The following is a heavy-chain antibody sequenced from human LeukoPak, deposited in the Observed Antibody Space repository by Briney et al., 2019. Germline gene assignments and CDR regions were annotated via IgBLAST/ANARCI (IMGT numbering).Heavy chain of an antibody. V-gene: IGHV3-30*02. J-gene: IGHJ4*02. Sequence: AGGSLRLSCAASGFSFSSYGMHWLRQAPGKGLEWVAFIRNDGSNTYYADSVKGRFTISRDNSKNTLYLQMNSLRAEDTAIYYCAKDGYSYAFDYWGQGTLVTVSS. CDR2: IRNDGSNT. CDR1: GFSFSSYG. CDR3: AKDGYSYAFDY. D-gene: IGHD5-18*01.